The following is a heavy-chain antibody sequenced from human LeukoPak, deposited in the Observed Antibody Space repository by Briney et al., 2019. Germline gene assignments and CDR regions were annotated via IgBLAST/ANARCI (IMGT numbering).Heavy chain of an antibody. CDR1: GYTFTGYY. CDR3: ARDGEEAKRYYYYYYMDV. CDR2: ISAYNGNT. Sequence: GASVKVSCKASGYTFTGYYMHWVRQAPGQGLEWMGWISAYNGNTNYAQKLQGRVTMTTDTSTSTAYMELRSLRSDDTAVYYCARDGEEAKRYYYYYYMDVWGKGTTVTISS. D-gene: IGHD3-10*01. V-gene: IGHV1-18*04. J-gene: IGHJ6*03.